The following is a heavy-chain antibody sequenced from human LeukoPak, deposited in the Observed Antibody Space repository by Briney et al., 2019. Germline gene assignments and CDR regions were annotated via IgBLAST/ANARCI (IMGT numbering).Heavy chain of an antibody. D-gene: IGHD6-6*01. V-gene: IGHV1-3*01. CDR2: INAGNGDT. CDR1: GYTFISYA. Sequence: GASVKVSCKVSGYTFISYAMHWVRQAPGQRLEWMGWINAGNGDTKYSQKFQGRVTITRDTSASTAYMELSRLRSDDTAVYYCAKDDARGYYGMDVWGQGTTVTVSS. J-gene: IGHJ6*02. CDR3: AKDDARGYYGMDV.